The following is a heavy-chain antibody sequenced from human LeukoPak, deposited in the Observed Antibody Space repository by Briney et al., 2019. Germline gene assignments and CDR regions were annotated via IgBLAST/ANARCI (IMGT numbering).Heavy chain of an antibody. CDR1: GGSVSSGGYY. CDR3: ARGRYYDILTGHDFDY. CDR2: IYYSGST. Sequence: SETLSLTCSVSGGSVSSGGYYWGWIRQPPGKGLEWIGTIYYSGSTYYDPSLKSRVTISVDTSKNQFSLKLSSVTAADTAVYYCARGRYYDILTGHDFDYWGQGTLVTVSS. V-gene: IGHV4-39*07. J-gene: IGHJ4*02. D-gene: IGHD3-9*01.